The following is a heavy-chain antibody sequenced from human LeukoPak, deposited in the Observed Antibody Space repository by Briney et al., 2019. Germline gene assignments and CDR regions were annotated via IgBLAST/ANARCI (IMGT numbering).Heavy chain of an antibody. V-gene: IGHV3-23*01. CDR2: ISGSGSGGST. D-gene: IGHD5-24*01. CDR3: AKSGYNRFDY. Sequence: PGGSLRLSCAASGFTFSSYSMNWVRQAPGKGLEWVSNISGSGSGGSTYYADSVKGRFTISRDNSKNTLYLQMNSLRAADTAVYYCAKSGYNRFDYWGQGTLVSVSS. CDR1: GFTFSSYS. J-gene: IGHJ4*02.